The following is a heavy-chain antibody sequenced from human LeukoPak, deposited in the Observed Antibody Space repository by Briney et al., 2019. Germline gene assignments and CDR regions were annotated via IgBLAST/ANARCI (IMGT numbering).Heavy chain of an antibody. CDR1: GGSISSGGYY. Sequence: SQTLSLTCTVSGGSISSGGYYWSWIRQHPGKGLEWIGYIYYSGSTDYNPSLKSRVIISVDTSENQFSLSLISVTAADTAVYYCARDGVSALNLYSDLWGRGTLVTVSS. D-gene: IGHD3-3*01. V-gene: IGHV4-31*03. J-gene: IGHJ2*01. CDR3: ARDGVSALNLYSDL. CDR2: IYYSGST.